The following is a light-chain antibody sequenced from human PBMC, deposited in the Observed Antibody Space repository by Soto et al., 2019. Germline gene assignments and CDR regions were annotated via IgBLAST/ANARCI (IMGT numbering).Light chain of an antibody. CDR3: HQRSNWPTT. V-gene: IGKV3-11*01. Sequence: EIVLTQSPATLSLSPGERATLSCRASQSVVRYLAWYQQKPGQAPRLLIFDASNRATGIPARFSGSGTGAAFPLPISGLEPEDFAVYYCHQRSNWPTTFGGGTKVEI. CDR2: DAS. CDR1: QSVVRY. J-gene: IGKJ4*01.